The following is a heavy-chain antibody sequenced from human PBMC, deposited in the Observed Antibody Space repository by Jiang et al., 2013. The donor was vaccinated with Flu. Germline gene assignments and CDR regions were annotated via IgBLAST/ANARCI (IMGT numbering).Heavy chain of an antibody. CDR3: ATPIHSGSYYDAFDI. Sequence: GFDPEDGETIYAQKFQGRVTMTEDTSTDTAYMELSSLRSEDTAVYYCATPIHSGSYYDAFDIWGQGTMVTVSS. J-gene: IGHJ3*02. CDR2: FDPEDGET. V-gene: IGHV1-24*01. D-gene: IGHD1-26*01.